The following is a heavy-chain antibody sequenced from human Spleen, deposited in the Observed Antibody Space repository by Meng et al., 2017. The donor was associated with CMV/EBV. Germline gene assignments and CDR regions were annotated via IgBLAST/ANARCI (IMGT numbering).Heavy chain of an antibody. CDR3: AREMVRAYSVDY. CDR1: GFTFRGSW. V-gene: IGHV3-74*01. D-gene: IGHD3-10*01. J-gene: IGHJ4*02. Sequence: LSLTCAASGFTFRGSWIHWVRQAPGKGLVWVSRINSEGSTTNYADSVKGRFTISRDNAKNTLYLQMNSLRVEDTAVYYCAREMVRAYSVDYWGQGTLVTVSS. CDR2: INSEGSTT.